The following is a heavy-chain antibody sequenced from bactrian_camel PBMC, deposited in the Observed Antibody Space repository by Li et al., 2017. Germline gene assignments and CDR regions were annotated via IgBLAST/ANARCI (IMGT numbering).Heavy chain of an antibody. CDR1: GLTYRTYY. Sequence: HVQLVESGGTLVQPGGSLRLSCTASGLTYRTYYISWVRQAPGKGLEWLSMIYSDGSNTYYADSVKGRITISRDNAKDTLYLQMNSLKIEDTAVYYCALGSSRQATMTARGKGTQVTVS. V-gene: IGHV3-2*01. D-gene: IGHD3*01. J-gene: IGHJ4*01. CDR2: IYSDGSNT.